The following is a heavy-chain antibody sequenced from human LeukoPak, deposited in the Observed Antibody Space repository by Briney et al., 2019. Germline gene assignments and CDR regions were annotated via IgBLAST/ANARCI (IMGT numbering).Heavy chain of an antibody. CDR3: ASTRARAGLAYYGSGSYFFY. V-gene: IGHV4-34*01. J-gene: IGHJ4*02. Sequence: SETLSLTCAVYGGSFSGYYWSWIRQPPGKGLEWIAEINHSGSTNYNPSLKSRVTISVDTSKNQFSLKLSSVTAADTTVYYCASTRARAGLAYYGSGSYFFYWGQGTLVTVSS. D-gene: IGHD3-10*01. CDR2: INHSGST. CDR1: GGSFSGYY.